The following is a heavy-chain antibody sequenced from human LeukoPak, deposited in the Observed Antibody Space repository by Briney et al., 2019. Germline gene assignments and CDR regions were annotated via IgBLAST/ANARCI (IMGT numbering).Heavy chain of an antibody. CDR2: ISSSSSYI. Sequence: GGSLRLSCAASGFTFSSYSMNWVRQAPGKGLEWVSSISSSSSYIYYAGSVKGRFTISRDNAKNSLYLQMNSLRAEDTAVYYCASDYYGDYVFDYWGQGTLVTVSS. CDR3: ASDYYGDYVFDY. D-gene: IGHD4-17*01. CDR1: GFTFSSYS. V-gene: IGHV3-21*01. J-gene: IGHJ4*02.